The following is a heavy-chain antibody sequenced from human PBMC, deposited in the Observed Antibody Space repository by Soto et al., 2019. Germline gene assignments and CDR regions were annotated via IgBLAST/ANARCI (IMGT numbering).Heavy chain of an antibody. D-gene: IGHD2-2*01. Sequence: QVQLVQSGAAVKKPGSLVKVSCKASGDTFSRYSISWVRQAPGQGLEWMGGIFPVFGTATYAQKFQGRVLIIADESTTTAYMELTSLTSEDTAVYYCAVGPSAAAWYSHGMDVWGQGTTVTVSS. CDR2: IFPVFGTA. CDR3: AVGPSAAAWYSHGMDV. CDR1: GDTFSRYS. J-gene: IGHJ6*02. V-gene: IGHV1-69*12.